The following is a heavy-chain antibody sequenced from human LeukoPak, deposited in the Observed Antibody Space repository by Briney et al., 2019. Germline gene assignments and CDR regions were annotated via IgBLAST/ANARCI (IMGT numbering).Heavy chain of an antibody. V-gene: IGHV4-39*02. Sequence: PSETLSLTCNVSGGSISTISLYWGWIRQPPGKGLEWIASIYYRGTTYYNPSLKSRVTISVDTSKNQFSLKLRSVTAADTAVYYCAREKDNWGIDAFDFWGQGTMVTVSS. D-gene: IGHD3-16*01. J-gene: IGHJ3*01. CDR2: IYYRGTT. CDR1: GGSISTISLY. CDR3: AREKDNWGIDAFDF.